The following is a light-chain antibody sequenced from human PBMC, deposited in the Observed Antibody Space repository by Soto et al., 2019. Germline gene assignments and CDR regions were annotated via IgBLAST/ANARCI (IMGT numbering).Light chain of an antibody. J-gene: IGKJ2*01. V-gene: IGKV1-8*01. CDR1: QGISSY. CDR2: AAS. Sequence: AIRMTQSPSSFSASTGDRVTITCRASQGISSYLAWYQQKPGKAPKLLIYAASPLQSGVPSRFSGSGSGTAFTLTISCLQSEDFATYYCQQYYSYPPYTWGQGTKLEIK. CDR3: QQYYSYPPYT.